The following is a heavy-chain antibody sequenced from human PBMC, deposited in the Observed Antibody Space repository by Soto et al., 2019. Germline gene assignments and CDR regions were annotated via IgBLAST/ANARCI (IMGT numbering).Heavy chain of an antibody. V-gene: IGHV3-48*04. CDR1: GFDFSGHS. J-gene: IGHJ6*02. CDR3: TRDTYYGMDV. Sequence: SLRLSCAASGFDFSGHSMNWVRQVPGKGLEWVSHISRSSDTIYYAGSVKCRFTISRDNAKNTVYLQMDSLRAEDTSICYCTRDTYYGMDVWGQGTTVTVSS. CDR2: ISRSSDTI.